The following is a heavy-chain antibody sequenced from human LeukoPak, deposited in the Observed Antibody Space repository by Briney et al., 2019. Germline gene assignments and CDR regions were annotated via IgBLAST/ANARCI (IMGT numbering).Heavy chain of an antibody. Sequence: SQTLSLTCTVSGGSISSGSYYWSWIRQPAGKGLEWIGRIYTSGSTNYNPSLKSRVTISVDTSKNQFSLKLSSVTAADTAVYYCARDSVSRFDPWGQGTLVTISS. V-gene: IGHV4-61*02. D-gene: IGHD5/OR15-5a*01. CDR1: GGSISSGSYY. J-gene: IGHJ5*02. CDR3: ARDSVSRFDP. CDR2: IYTSGST.